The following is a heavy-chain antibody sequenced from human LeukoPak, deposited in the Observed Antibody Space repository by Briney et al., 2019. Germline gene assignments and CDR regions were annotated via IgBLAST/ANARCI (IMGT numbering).Heavy chain of an antibody. Sequence: SETLSLTCTVSGGSISSGGYYWSWIRQHPGKGLEWIGYIYYSGSTYYNPSLKSRVTISVDTSKNQFSLKLSSVTAADTAVYYCARVRDRNPLFDYWGQGTLVTVSS. CDR3: ARVRDRNPLFDY. V-gene: IGHV4-31*03. CDR1: GGSISSGGYY. J-gene: IGHJ4*02. D-gene: IGHD1-14*01. CDR2: IYYSGST.